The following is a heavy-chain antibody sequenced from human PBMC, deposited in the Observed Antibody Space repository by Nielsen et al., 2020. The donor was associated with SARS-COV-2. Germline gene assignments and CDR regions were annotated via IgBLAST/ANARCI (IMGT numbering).Heavy chain of an antibody. V-gene: IGHV3-11*05. Sequence: GESLKISCAASGFTFSDYYMSWIRQAPGKGLEWVSYISSSSSYTNYADSVKGRFTISRDNAKNSLYLQMNSLRAEDTAVYYCARGGSSGWDWYFDLWGRGTLVTVSS. CDR2: ISSSSSYT. D-gene: IGHD6-19*01. J-gene: IGHJ2*01. CDR3: ARGGSSGWDWYFDL. CDR1: GFTFSDYY.